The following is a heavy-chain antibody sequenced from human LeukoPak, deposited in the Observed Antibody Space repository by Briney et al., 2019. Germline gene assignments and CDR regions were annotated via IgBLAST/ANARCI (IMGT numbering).Heavy chain of an antibody. CDR3: ARDSIRGVRLLDY. D-gene: IGHD3-10*01. Sequence: ASVKVSCKASGYTFTGYYIHWVRQAPGQGPEWMGWISPDSGGTNYAQKFQGRVTVTGASSINTVYMELSGLRSDDTAVYYCARDSIRGVRLLDYWGQGTPVTVSS. J-gene: IGHJ4*02. CDR1: GYTFTGYY. V-gene: IGHV1-2*02. CDR2: ISPDSGGT.